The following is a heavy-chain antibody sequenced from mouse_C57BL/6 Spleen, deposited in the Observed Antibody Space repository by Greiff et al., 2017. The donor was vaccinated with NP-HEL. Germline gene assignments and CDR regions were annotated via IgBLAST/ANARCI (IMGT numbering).Heavy chain of an antibody. CDR1: GYAFSSSW. Sequence: VQLQQSGPELVKPGASVKISCKASGYAFSSSWMNWVKQRPGKGLEWIGRIYPGDGDTNYNGKFKGKATLTADKSSSTACMQLSSLTSEDSAVYFCAREDYGSTWYFDVWGTGTTVTVSS. CDR2: IYPGDGDT. CDR3: AREDYGSTWYFDV. J-gene: IGHJ1*03. D-gene: IGHD1-1*01. V-gene: IGHV1-82*01.